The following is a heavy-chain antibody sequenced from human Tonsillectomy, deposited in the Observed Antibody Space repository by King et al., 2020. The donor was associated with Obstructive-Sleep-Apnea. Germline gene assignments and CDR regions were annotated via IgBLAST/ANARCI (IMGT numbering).Heavy chain of an antibody. CDR1: GFTFSNYA. CDR2: VGSFGGST. Sequence: EVQLVESGGGLVQPGGSLRLSCAASGFTFSNYAMSWVRQAPGKGLEWVSAVGSFGGSTYYADSVKGRFTISRDNSRNTLFLQMNSLRAEDTAVYYCAKDQGDFEDTVVVAAAIPHPGFDYWGQGTLVTVSS. V-gene: IGHV3-23*04. D-gene: IGHD2-2*01. J-gene: IGHJ4*02. CDR3: AKDQGDFEDTVVVAAAIPHPGFDY.